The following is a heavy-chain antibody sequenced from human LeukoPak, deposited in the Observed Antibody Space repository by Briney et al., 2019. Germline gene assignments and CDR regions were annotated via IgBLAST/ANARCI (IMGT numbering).Heavy chain of an antibody. Sequence: ASVKVSCKASGYTFTSYYKHWVRQAPGQGLEWMGIINPSGGSTSYAQKFQGRVTMTTDTSTSTVYMELSSLRSEDTAVYYCATGYSSGWYIHWGQGTLVTVSS. J-gene: IGHJ4*02. CDR1: GYTFTSYY. CDR3: ATGYSSGWYIH. D-gene: IGHD6-19*01. CDR2: INPSGGST. V-gene: IGHV1-46*01.